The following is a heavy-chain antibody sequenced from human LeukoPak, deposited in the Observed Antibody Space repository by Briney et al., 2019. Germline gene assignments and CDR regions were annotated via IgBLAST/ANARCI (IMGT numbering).Heavy chain of an antibody. CDR2: ISYDGSNK. J-gene: IGHJ3*02. Sequence: GGSLRLSCAASGFTFSSYWMSWVRQAPGKGLEWVAVISYDGSNKYYADSVKGRFTISRDNSKNTLYLQMNSLRAEDTAVYYCAKGVVAVARVAFDIWGQGTMVTVSS. CDR1: GFTFSSYW. V-gene: IGHV3-30*18. D-gene: IGHD6-19*01. CDR3: AKGVVAVARVAFDI.